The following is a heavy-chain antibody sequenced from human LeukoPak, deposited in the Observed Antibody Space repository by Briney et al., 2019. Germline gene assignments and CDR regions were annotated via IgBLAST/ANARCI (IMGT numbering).Heavy chain of an antibody. CDR3: AKEDLSSSRYYFEN. D-gene: IGHD6-6*01. J-gene: IGHJ4*02. CDR2: TSGGGGGT. Sequence: NPGGSLRLSCAASGFAFSSYAMSWVRQAPGMGLEWVSATSGGGGGTYYADSVKGRFTISRDNAQNTLYLQMNSLGVEDTAVYYCAKEDLSSSRYYFENWGQGALVTVSS. V-gene: IGHV3-23*01. CDR1: GFAFSSYA.